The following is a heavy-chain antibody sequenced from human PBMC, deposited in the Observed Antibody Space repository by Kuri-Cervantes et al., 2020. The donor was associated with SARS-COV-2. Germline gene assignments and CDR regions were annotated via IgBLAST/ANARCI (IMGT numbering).Heavy chain of an antibody. CDR1: GFTFSSYA. Sequence: CAASGFTFSSYAMSWVRQAPGKGLEWVSVIYSGGSSTYYADSVKGRFTISRDNSKNTLYLQMNSLRAEDTAVYYCAKDIAVAGHFDYWGQGTLVTVSS. CDR3: AKDIAVAGHFDY. V-gene: IGHV3-23*03. D-gene: IGHD6-19*01. CDR2: IYSGGSST. J-gene: IGHJ4*02.